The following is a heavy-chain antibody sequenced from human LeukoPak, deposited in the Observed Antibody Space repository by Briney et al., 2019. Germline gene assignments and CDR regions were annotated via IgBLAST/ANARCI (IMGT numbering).Heavy chain of an antibody. V-gene: IGHV3-23*01. D-gene: IGHD5-12*01. CDR3: AKDIYSGWRTFDS. Sequence: GRSLRLSCAASGFTFRSYGMHWVRQAPGKGLEWVSAIGSGGAPTFYADSVKGRFTVSRDNSKNTLYLQMNSLRAEDTAVYYCAKDIYSGWRTFDSWGQGTLVSVSS. J-gene: IGHJ4*02. CDR1: GFTFRSYG. CDR2: IGSGGAPT.